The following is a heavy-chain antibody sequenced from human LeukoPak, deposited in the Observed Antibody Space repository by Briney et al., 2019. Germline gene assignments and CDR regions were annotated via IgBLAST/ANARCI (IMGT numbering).Heavy chain of an antibody. D-gene: IGHD5-18*01. J-gene: IGHJ4*02. V-gene: IGHV4-4*07. CDR1: GGSISSYH. CDR2: VYTSGST. CDR3: ARGQKYRNGYTVTELGSGYFDY. Sequence: KASETLSLTCTVSGGSISSYHWSWIRQPAGKGLEWIGRVYTSGSTNYNPSLKSRVTMSVATSKNQFSLKLNSVTAADTAVYYCARGQKYRNGYTVTELGSGYFDYWGQGTLVTVSS.